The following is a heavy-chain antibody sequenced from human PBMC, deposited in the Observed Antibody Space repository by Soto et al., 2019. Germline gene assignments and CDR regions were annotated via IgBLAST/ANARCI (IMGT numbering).Heavy chain of an antibody. J-gene: IGHJ4*02. CDR2: IWYDGGRK. CDR1: GISFSTNG. D-gene: IGHD5-12*01. Sequence: QVQLAASGGGVVQPGGSLRLSCVASGISFSTNGMHWVRQAPGKGLEWVAIIWYDGGRKYYADSVTGRFTISRDNSKNTLYLQINSVRVVDTGVYYCAREAMHYYGSRVPQATIPDFDYWGQGTLVTVSS. CDR3: AREAMHYYGSRVPQATIPDFDY. V-gene: IGHV3-33*01.